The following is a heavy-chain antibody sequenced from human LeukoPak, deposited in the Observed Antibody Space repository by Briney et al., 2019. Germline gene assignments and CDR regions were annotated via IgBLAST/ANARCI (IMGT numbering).Heavy chain of an antibody. CDR1: GFTFSSHD. V-gene: IGHV3-48*04. CDR2: ISSRSSTI. J-gene: IGHJ4*02. Sequence: PGGALRLSCAASGFTFSSHDMNWVRQAPGKGLEWVSFISSRSSTIYYADSVKGRFTISRDNAKNSLYLQMNSLRAEDTAVYYCARDMELRYFDWLPSEGCFDYWGQGTVVTVSS. D-gene: IGHD3-9*01. CDR3: ARDMELRYFDWLPSEGCFDY.